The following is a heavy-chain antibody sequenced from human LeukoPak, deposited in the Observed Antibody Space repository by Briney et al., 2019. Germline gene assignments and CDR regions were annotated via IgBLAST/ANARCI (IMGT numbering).Heavy chain of an antibody. Sequence: PSETLSLTCTVSGGSISSSSYYWGWIRQPPGKRLEWIGSIYYSGSTYYNPSLKSRVTISVDTSKNQFSLKLSSVTAADTAVYYCGRDSRGPDYWGQGTLVTVSS. V-gene: IGHV4-39*02. CDR2: IYYSGST. J-gene: IGHJ4*02. CDR1: GGSISSSSYY. D-gene: IGHD3-22*01. CDR3: GRDSRGPDY.